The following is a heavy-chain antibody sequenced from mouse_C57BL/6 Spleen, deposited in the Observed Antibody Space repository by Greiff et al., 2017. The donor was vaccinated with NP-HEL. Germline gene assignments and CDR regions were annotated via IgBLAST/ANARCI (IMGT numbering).Heavy chain of an antibody. D-gene: IGHD4-1*01. V-gene: IGHV5-9*01. CDR1: GFTFSSYT. CDR2: ISGGGGNT. J-gene: IGHJ2*01. Sequence: EVMLVESGGGLVKPGGSLKLSCAASGFTFSSYTMSWVRQTPEKRLEWVATISGGGGNTYYPDSVKGRFTISRDNAKNTLYLQMSSLRSEDTALYYCARRNWDKYYFDYWGQGTTLTVSS. CDR3: ARRNWDKYYFDY.